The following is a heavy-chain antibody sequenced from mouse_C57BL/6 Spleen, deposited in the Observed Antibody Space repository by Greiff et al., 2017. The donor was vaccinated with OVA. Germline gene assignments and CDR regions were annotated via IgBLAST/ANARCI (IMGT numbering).Heavy chain of an antibody. D-gene: IGHD1-1*01. CDR3: ARSDYYGSSSLDY. CDR1: GYTFTDYY. CDR2: INPNNGGT. Sequence: VQLQQSGPELVKPGASVKISCKASGYTFTDYYMNWVKQSHGKSLEWIGDINPNNGGTRYNQKFKGKATLTVDQYSSTAYMECRSLTSEDSAVYYCARSDYYGSSSLDYWGQGTTLTVSS. V-gene: IGHV1-26*01. J-gene: IGHJ2*01.